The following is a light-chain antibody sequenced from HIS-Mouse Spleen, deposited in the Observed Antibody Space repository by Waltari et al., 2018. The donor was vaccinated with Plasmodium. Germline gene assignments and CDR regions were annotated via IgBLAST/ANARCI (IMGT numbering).Light chain of an antibody. J-gene: IGLJ2*01. V-gene: IGLV4-69*01. CDR2: LKSDGSH. Sequence: QLVLTQSPSASASLGASVKLTCTLSSWHSRYAIPWHHQQPEKGPRYLMKLKSDGSHSKGDGIPDRFSGSSSGAERYLTISSLQSEDEADYYCQTWGTGMGVFGGGTKLTVL. CDR3: QTWGTGMGV. CDR1: SWHSRYA.